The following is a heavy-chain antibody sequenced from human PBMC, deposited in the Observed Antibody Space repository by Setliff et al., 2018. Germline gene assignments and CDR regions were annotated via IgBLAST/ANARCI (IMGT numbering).Heavy chain of an antibody. V-gene: IGHV3-30*02. CDR2: LRSDGTTR. D-gene: IGHD3-3*02. J-gene: IGHJ4*02. CDR3: AKENHFWGGYPNYFRLYYLDF. Sequence: GESLKISCETSGFTFSDSGMQWVRQAPGRGLEWVAFLRSDGTTRYQSDSMKARFTISRDNSKNTLYLQMNSLRPEDTAVYFCAKENHFWGGYPNYFRLYYLDFWGPGTLVTV. CDR1: GFTFSDSG.